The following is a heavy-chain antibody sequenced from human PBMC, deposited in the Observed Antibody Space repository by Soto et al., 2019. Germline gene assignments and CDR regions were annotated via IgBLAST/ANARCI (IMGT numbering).Heavy chain of an antibody. CDR2: INDCGTTI. Sequence: GGSLRLSCAASGFNLGSYWMNWVRQAPGKGLEWVSRINDCGTTIKYAESVEGRFTISRDDAKRGVYLQMNNLRAEDTAAYYCARGGLEPFDYWGQGALVTVSS. CDR1: GFNLGSYW. CDR3: ARGGLEPFDY. J-gene: IGHJ4*02. V-gene: IGHV3-74*01. D-gene: IGHD1-1*01.